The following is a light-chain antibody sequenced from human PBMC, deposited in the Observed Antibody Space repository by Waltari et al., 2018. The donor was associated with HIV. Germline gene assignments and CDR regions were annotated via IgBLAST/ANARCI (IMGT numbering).Light chain of an antibody. V-gene: IGLV1-44*01. J-gene: IGLJ3*02. CDR3: AAWDDSLNGWV. CDR1: SSNIGSNT. CDR2: SNN. Sequence: QSVLTPPPSASGTPGQRVTIPCSGSSSNIGSNTVNWYQQLPGTAPKRLIYSNNQRPSGVPDRFSGSKSGTSASLAISGLQSEDEADYYCAAWDDSLNGWVFGGGTKLTVL.